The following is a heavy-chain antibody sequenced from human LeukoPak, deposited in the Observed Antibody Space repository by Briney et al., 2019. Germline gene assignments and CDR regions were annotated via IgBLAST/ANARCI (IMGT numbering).Heavy chain of an antibody. CDR2: INSDGSST. D-gene: IGHD5-12*01. CDR3: VKEVVATIPPL. V-gene: IGHV3-23*01. Sequence: PGGSLRLSCAASGFTFSSYAMSWVRQAPGKGLVWVSRINSDGSSTSYADSVKGRFSISRDNSKNTLFLQMNSLRVEDTAIYYCVKEVVATIPPLWGQGILVTVSS. J-gene: IGHJ4*02. CDR1: GFTFSSYA.